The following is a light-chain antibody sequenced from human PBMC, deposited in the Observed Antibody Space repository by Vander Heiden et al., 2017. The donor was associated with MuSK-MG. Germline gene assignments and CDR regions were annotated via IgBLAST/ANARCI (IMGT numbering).Light chain of an antibody. CDR2: WAS. V-gene: IGKV4-1*01. CDR3: QQYYSVPWP. Sequence: IAVTQSPDSLSLSLGEPATITCKASQSPLAFKNKRHYFAWYQQKPGQPPRLLIYWASTRESGVPDRFSGSGSGTDFTLTINSLQAEDAAVYFCQQYYSVPWPFGQGTRVEIK. CDR1: QSPLAFKNKRHY. J-gene: IGKJ1*01.